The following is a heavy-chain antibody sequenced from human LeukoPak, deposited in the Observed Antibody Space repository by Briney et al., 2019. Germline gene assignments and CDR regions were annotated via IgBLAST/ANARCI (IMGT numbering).Heavy chain of an antibody. J-gene: IGHJ5*02. V-gene: IGHV4-39*01. Sequence: SETLSLTCTVSGGSISSGPYYWVWIRQAPGKGLEWIGSIDYSGSTYYNPSLKSRVIISVDTSKTQFSLKLTSVTAADTAVYYCARNVGWYTHDTWGQGTLVTVSS. CDR3: ARNVGWYTHDT. D-gene: IGHD6-19*01. CDR1: GGSISSGPYY. CDR2: IDYSGST.